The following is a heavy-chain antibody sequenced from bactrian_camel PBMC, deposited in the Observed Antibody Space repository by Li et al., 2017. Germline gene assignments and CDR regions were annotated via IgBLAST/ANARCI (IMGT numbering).Heavy chain of an antibody. CDR1: RYVGYPKC. J-gene: IGHJ4*01. V-gene: IGHV3S63*01. Sequence: HVQLVESGGGSVQAGGSLRLSCAVSRYVGYPKCMGWFRQAPGKEREGVACIYTLSGVRYYSDSVKGRFTISRDSAKMTVYLGMNNLKPEDSAMYYCAADVHRFISCNGPTGRYDFWGQGTQVNRL. CDR3: AADVHRFISCNGPTGRYDF. CDR2: IYTLSGVR. D-gene: IGHD2*01.